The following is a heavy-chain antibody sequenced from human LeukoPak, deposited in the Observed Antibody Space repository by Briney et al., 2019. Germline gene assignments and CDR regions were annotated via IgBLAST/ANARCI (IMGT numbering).Heavy chain of an antibody. CDR3: ARAGGVVVPAAIFDY. CDR1: GYTFTSCG. J-gene: IGHJ4*02. V-gene: IGHV1-18*04. Sequence: GASVKVSCKASGYTFTSCGISWVRQAPGQGLEWMGWISAYNGNTNYAQKLQGRVTMTTDTSTSTAYMELRSLRSDDTAVYYCARAGGVVVPAAIFDYWGQGTLVTVSS. CDR2: ISAYNGNT. D-gene: IGHD2-2*01.